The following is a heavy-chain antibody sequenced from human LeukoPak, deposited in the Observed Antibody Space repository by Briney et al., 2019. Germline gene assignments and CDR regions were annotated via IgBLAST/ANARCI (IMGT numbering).Heavy chain of an antibody. CDR1: GYTFTGHY. CDR3: ARDMWELPSDYYYDY. J-gene: IGHJ4*02. V-gene: IGHV1-2*06. D-gene: IGHD1-26*01. CDR2: INPNSGDT. Sequence: GASVKVSCKASGYTFTGHYLNWLRQAPGQGLEWMGRINPNSGDTKCADKFQGRVIMTRDTSTSTAYMELNGLRSNGTASYYCARDMWELPSDYYYDYWGQGTLVTVSS.